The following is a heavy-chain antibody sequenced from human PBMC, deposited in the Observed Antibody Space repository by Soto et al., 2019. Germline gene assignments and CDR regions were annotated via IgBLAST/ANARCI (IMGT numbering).Heavy chain of an antibody. CDR3: ARVVGYCSGGTCYYGRLDP. CDR2: IYYSGST. D-gene: IGHD2-15*01. V-gene: IGHV4-59*01. J-gene: IGHJ5*02. Sequence: PSETLSLTCTVSGGSISSYYWSLIRQPPGKGLQWIGYIYYSGSTNYNPSLKSRVTTSVDTSKKQFSLKLRSVTAADTAVYYCARVVGYCSGGTCYYGRLDPWGKGTLVTVS. CDR1: GGSISSYY.